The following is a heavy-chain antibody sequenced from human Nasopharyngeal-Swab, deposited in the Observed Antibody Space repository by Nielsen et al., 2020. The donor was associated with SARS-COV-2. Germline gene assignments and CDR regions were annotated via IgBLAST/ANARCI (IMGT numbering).Heavy chain of an antibody. V-gene: IGHV4-4*02. CDR3: ARGIVLMVYATHYYYYYYMDV. CDR2: IYHSGST. J-gene: IGHJ6*03. D-gene: IGHD2-8*01. CDR1: GGSISSSNW. Sequence: SETLSLTCAVSGGSISSSNWWSWVRQPPGKGLEWIGEIYHSGSTNYNPSLKSRVTIAVDKSKNQFSLKLSSVTAADTAVYYCARGIVLMVYATHYYYYYYMDVWGKGTTVTVSS.